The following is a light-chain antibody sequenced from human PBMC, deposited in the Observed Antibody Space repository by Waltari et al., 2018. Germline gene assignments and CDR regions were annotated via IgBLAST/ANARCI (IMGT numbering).Light chain of an antibody. Sequence: DIQMTQSPSSLSASVGDTVTITCRASQSISNYLAWYQQKPGKAPILLIYKASILKSGVSSRFSGSGSGTQFTLTIRSLQPGDFATYYCQQYNTYSSFGQWTKLEIK. J-gene: IGKJ2*01. CDR3: QQYNTYSS. CDR1: QSISNY. CDR2: KAS. V-gene: IGKV1-5*03.